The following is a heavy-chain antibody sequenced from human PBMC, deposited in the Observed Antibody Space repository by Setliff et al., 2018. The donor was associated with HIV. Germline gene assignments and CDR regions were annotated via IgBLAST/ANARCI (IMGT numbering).Heavy chain of an antibody. Sequence: SETLSLTCTVSGGSISSGGYYWTWIRQPPGKGLEWIGEINHSGSSNYNPSLKSRVTISVDTSKNQFSLKLTSVTAADTAVYYCARGLQGWGSAGPNWFDPWGQGTLVTVSS. CDR1: GGSISSGGYY. V-gene: IGHV4-39*07. J-gene: IGHJ5*02. D-gene: IGHD7-27*01. CDR2: INHSGSS. CDR3: ARGLQGWGSAGPNWFDP.